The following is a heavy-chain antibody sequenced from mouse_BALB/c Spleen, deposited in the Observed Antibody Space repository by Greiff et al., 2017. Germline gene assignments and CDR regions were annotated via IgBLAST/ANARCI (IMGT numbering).Heavy chain of an antibody. V-gene: IGHV14-1*02. CDR3: ARGGLRYAMDY. J-gene: IGHJ4*01. CDR1: GFNIKDYY. CDR2: IDPENGNT. Sequence: DVKLVESGAELVRPGALVKLSCKASGFNIKDYYMHWVKQRPEQGLEWIGWIDPENGNTIYDPKFQGKASITADTSSNTAYLQLSSLTSEDTAVYYCARGGLRYAMDYWGQGTSVTVSS.